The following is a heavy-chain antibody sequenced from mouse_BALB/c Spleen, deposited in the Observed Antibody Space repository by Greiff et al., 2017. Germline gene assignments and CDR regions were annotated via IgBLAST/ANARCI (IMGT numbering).Heavy chain of an antibody. CDR2: SRNKANDYTT. CDR3: ARDADEGLYDGYFAY. CDR1: GFTFSDFY. J-gene: IGHJ3*01. Sequence: EVQGVESGGGLVQPGGSLRLSCATSGFTFSDFYMEWVRQPPGKRLEWIAASRNKANDYTTEYSASVKGRFIVSRDTSQSILYLQMNALRAEDTAIYYCARDADEGLYDGYFAYWGQGTLVTVSA. V-gene: IGHV7-1*02. D-gene: IGHD2-3*01.